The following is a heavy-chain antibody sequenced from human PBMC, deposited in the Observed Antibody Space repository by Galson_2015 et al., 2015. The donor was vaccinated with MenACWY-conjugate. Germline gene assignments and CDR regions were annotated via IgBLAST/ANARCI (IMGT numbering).Heavy chain of an antibody. CDR3: TRVAYCGGDCLT. J-gene: IGHJ5*02. Sequence: SLRLSCAASGFTFSSFWMHWVRQAPGKGLVWVSRINGDGSVTSYADSVKGRFTISRDNAKNTLYLQMNSRRAEDTAVYYCTRVAYCGGDCLTWGQGTLVTVSS. V-gene: IGHV3-74*01. D-gene: IGHD2-21*02. CDR2: INGDGSVT. CDR1: GFTFSSFW.